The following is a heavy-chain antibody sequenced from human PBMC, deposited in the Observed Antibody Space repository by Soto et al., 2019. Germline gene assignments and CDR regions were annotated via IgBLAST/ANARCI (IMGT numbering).Heavy chain of an antibody. CDR1: GGTFSSYA. J-gene: IGHJ5*02. CDR2: IIPIFGTA. D-gene: IGHD3-22*01. V-gene: IGHV1-69*13. Sequence: SVKVSCKASGGTFSSYAISWVRQAPGQGLEWMGGIIPIFGTANYAQKFQGRVTITADESTSTAYMELSSLRSEDTAVYYCARDDSSGYYWFGPWGQGTLVTVS. CDR3: ARDDSSGYYWFGP.